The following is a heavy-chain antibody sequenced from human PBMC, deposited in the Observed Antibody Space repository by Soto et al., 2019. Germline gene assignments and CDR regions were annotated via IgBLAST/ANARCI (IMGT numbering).Heavy chain of an antibody. D-gene: IGHD2-2*01. Sequence: ASVKVSCKASGYTFTGCYIHWVREAPGQGLEWMGWINPQTGGTSYAQKFQGRVTLSRDTSINTAYLELSRLRFDDAAVYFCARERYQVISDGMDVWGQGTTVTVSS. CDR1: GYTFTGCY. J-gene: IGHJ6*02. CDR3: ARERYQVISDGMDV. V-gene: IGHV1-2*02. CDR2: INPQTGGT.